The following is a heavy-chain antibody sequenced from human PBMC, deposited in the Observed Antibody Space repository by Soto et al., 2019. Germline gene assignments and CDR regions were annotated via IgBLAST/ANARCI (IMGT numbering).Heavy chain of an antibody. D-gene: IGHD3-16*01. V-gene: IGHV3-11*01. J-gene: IGHJ5*02. Sequence: SFRHSNAASALMPRHDDMTWIRQAAGKGLEWVSYISTSGNIKYYAESVEGRFTISRDNAKNSLYLQMNSLRADDTAVYFCARNGGTFDPWGQGT. CDR1: ALMPRHDD. CDR2: ISTSGNIK. CDR3: ARNGGTFDP.